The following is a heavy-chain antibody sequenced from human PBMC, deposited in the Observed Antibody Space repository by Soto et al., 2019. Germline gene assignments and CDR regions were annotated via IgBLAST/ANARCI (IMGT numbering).Heavy chain of an antibody. V-gene: IGHV4-31*03. CDR1: GGSISSGGYY. CDR2: IYYSGST. Sequence: QVQLQESGPGLVKPSQTLSLTCTVSGGSISSGGYYWSWIRQHPGKGLEWIGYIYYSGSTYYNPSLTSRVTISVDTSKNQFSLKLSSVTAADTAVYYCARDRITIFGPHYYYYGMDVWGQGTTVTVSS. CDR3: ARDRITIFGPHYYYYGMDV. D-gene: IGHD3-3*01. J-gene: IGHJ6*02.